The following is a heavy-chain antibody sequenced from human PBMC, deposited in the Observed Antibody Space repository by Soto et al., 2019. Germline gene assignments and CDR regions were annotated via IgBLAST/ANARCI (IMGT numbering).Heavy chain of an antibody. CDR2: IYYSGST. V-gene: IGHV4-31*03. Sequence: QVQLQESGPGLVKPSQTLSLTCTVSGGSISSGGYYWSWIRQHPGKGLEWIGYIYYSGSTYYNPCLKSRVTLAVDSXKNQFSLKLSSVTAAATAVYYCARSPEATVTAFDYWGQGTLVTVSS. J-gene: IGHJ4*02. CDR3: ARSPEATVTAFDY. CDR1: GGSISSGGYY. D-gene: IGHD4-17*01.